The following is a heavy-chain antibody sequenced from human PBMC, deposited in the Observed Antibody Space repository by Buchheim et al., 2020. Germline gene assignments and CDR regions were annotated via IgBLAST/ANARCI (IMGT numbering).Heavy chain of an antibody. CDR2: MNPNSGNT. D-gene: IGHD6-19*01. CDR1: GYTFTSYD. CDR3: AREVAVAGTRGSYYYYYYMDV. V-gene: IGHV1-8*01. J-gene: IGHJ6*03. Sequence: QVQLVQSGAEVKKPGASVKVSCKASGYTFTSYDINWVRQATGQGLEWMGWMNPNSGNTGYAQKFQGRVTMTRNTSISTAYMELSSLRSEDTAVYYCAREVAVAGTRGSYYYYYYMDVWGKGTT.